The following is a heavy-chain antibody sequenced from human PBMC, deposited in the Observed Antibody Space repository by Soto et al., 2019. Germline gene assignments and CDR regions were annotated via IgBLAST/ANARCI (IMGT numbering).Heavy chain of an antibody. D-gene: IGHD3-9*01. J-gene: IGHJ4*02. CDR3: ARDPSTGSADY. V-gene: IGHV3-23*01. CDR1: GFTFSSYA. CDR2: ISASGGST. Sequence: EVQLLESGGDLVQPGGSLRLSCAASGFTFSSYAMNWVRQAPGKGLEWDSTISASGGSTYYTDSVRGRFTISRDNSKNTLSLQMYSLRADDTAVYYCARDPSTGSADYWGQGTLVTVSS.